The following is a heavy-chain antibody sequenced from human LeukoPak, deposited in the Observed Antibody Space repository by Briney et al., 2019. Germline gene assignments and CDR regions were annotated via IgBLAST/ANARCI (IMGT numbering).Heavy chain of an antibody. J-gene: IGHJ4*02. CDR1: GGSISSGDYY. Sequence: SETLSLTCAVSGGSISSGDYYWGWIRQPPGKGLEWIGYIYYSGSTYYNPSLKSRINISIDTSKNQFSLKLSSVTAADTAVYYCAATQATDFDYWGQGTLVTVSS. CDR3: AATQATDFDY. D-gene: IGHD1-1*01. CDR2: IYYSGST. V-gene: IGHV4-30-4*01.